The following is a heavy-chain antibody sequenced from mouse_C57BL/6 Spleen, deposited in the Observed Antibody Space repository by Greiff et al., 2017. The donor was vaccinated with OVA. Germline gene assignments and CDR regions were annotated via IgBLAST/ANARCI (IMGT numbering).Heavy chain of an antibody. CDR2: IYPRSGNT. Sequence: VQGVESGAELARPGASVKLSCKASGYTFTSYGISWVKQRTGQGLEWIGEIYPRSGNTYYNEKFKGKVTLTADKSSSTAYMELRSLTSEDSAVYFCARGSYYFGGNYFDYWGQGTTLTVSS. D-gene: IGHD1-1*01. CDR1: GYTFTSYG. V-gene: IGHV1-81*01. CDR3: ARGSYYFGGNYFDY. J-gene: IGHJ2*01.